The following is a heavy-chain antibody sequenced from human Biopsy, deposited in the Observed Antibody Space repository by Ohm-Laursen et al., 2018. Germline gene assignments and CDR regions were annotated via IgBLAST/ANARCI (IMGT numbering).Heavy chain of an antibody. CDR1: GFIFSTYT. V-gene: IGHV3-21*01. Sequence: LSLTCAASGFIFSTYTMNWVRQAPGEGLEWVTSIRSRSSDINYADSVKGRFTISRDNAKNSLFLHMNSLRAEDTAVYYCARESALKWYQSLSYFNGMDVWDQGTTVTVSS. D-gene: IGHD2-2*01. J-gene: IGHJ6*02. CDR3: ARESALKWYQSLSYFNGMDV. CDR2: IRSRSSDI.